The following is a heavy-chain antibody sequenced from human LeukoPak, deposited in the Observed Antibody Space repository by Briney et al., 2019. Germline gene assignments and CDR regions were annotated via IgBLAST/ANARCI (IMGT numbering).Heavy chain of an antibody. Sequence: ASVKVSCKASGYTFTGYYMHWVRQAPGQGLEWMGWINPNSGDTNFAQKFQGRVTMTRDTSISTAYMELSRLRSDDTAVYYCARDRSPAPGRSYGRGHFDYWGQGTLVTVSS. V-gene: IGHV1-2*02. CDR2: INPNSGDT. CDR3: ARDRSPAPGRSYGRGHFDY. J-gene: IGHJ4*02. CDR1: GYTFTGYY. D-gene: IGHD5-18*01.